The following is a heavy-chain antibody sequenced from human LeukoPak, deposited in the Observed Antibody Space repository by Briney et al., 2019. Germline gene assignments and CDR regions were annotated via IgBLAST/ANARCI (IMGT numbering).Heavy chain of an antibody. V-gene: IGHV4-34*01. CDR3: ARLGHSGSTWNFDY. CDR1: GFTFSSYA. Sequence: GSLRLSCAASGFTFSSYAMSWIRQPPGKGLEWIGEINHSGSTNYNPSLKSRVTISVDTSKNQFSLKLSSVTAADTAVYYCARLGHSGSTWNFDYWGQGTLVTVSS. CDR2: INHSGST. D-gene: IGHD1-26*01. J-gene: IGHJ4*02.